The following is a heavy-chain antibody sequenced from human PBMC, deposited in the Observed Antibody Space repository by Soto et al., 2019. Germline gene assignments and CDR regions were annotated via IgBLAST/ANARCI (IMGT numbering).Heavy chain of an antibody. D-gene: IGHD6-19*01. J-gene: IGHJ4*02. CDR3: ARETIRIAVAVDFDY. CDR2: ISAYNGNT. CDR1: GYTFTDYA. Sequence: ASVKVSCKASGYTFTDYAISWVRQAPGQGLEWMGWISAYNGNTHYAQNFLGRVTVTTDTSTTTAYMEVRSLRSDDTAVYYCARETIRIAVAVDFDYWGQGTLVTVSS. V-gene: IGHV1-18*01.